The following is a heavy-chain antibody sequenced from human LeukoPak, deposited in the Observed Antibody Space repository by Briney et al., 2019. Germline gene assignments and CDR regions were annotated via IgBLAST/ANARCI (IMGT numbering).Heavy chain of an antibody. Sequence: GGSLRLSCAASAFTFSSYAMHWVRQAPGKGLEWVAAITYDGSKIFYTDSVKGRFTFSRDNSKNTLYLQMNSLKPEDTAVYYRAKDATDGVVPRDSYGMDVWGLGTTVTVSS. J-gene: IGHJ6*02. D-gene: IGHD2-2*01. CDR1: AFTFSSYA. CDR3: AKDATDGVVPRDSYGMDV. V-gene: IGHV3-30*18. CDR2: ITYDGSKI.